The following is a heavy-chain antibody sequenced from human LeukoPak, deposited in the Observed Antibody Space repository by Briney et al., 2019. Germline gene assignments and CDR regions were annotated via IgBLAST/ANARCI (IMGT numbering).Heavy chain of an antibody. CDR2: IIPIFGTA. CDR1: GGTFSSYA. J-gene: IGHJ4*02. D-gene: IGHD6-19*01. Sequence: SVNVSCKASGGTFSSYAISWVRQAPGQGLEWMGGIIPIFGTANYAQKFQGRVTITADESTSTAYLELSSLRSEDTAVYYCARAIGSGDFHWGQGTLVTVSS. V-gene: IGHV1-69*13. CDR3: ARAIGSGDFH.